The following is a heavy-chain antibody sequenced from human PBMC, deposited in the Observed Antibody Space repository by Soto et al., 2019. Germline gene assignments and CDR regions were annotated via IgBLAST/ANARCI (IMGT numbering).Heavy chain of an antibody. V-gene: IGHV1-18*01. D-gene: IGHD6-13*01. CDR2: INTYDGNT. CDR1: GYTFTRYG. J-gene: IGHJ4*02. Sequence: ASGKVSWKGSGYTFTRYGIKWVRQAPGQGLEWMGWINTYDGNTNHAQKFQGRVTMTTDTSTSTAYMELRSLSSDDTAVYYCAASQQFDYWGQGTLVTVSS. CDR3: AASQQFDY.